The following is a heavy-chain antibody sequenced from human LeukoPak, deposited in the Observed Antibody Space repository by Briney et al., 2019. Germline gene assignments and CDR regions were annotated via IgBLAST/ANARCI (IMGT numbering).Heavy chain of an antibody. J-gene: IGHJ5*02. CDR1: GGTFSSYA. CDR3: ASARLGYCSSTSCLNWFDP. CDR2: IIPIFGTA. D-gene: IGHD2-2*01. Sequence: SVKVSCKASGGTFSSYAISWVRQAPGQWLEWMGGIIPIFGTANYAQKFQGRVTITADESTSTAYMELSSLRSEDTAVYYCASARLGYCSSTSCLNWFDPWGQGTLVTVSS. V-gene: IGHV1-69*13.